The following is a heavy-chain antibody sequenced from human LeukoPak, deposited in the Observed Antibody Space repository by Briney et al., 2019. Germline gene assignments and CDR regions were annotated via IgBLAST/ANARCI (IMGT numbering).Heavy chain of an antibody. D-gene: IGHD5-18*01. J-gene: IGHJ4*02. CDR3: AAVDTVDDDSYYIDF. CDR2: VYQSGIT. Sequence: PSETLSLTCTVSGVSSSSSGHYWSWIRQPPGKGLEWIGYVYQSGITNYNPSLKSRVTISLDIFKNQFSLELSSVTAADTAVYFCAAVDTVDDDSYYIDFWGQGALVTVSS. CDR1: GVSSSSSGHY. V-gene: IGHV4-30-2*05.